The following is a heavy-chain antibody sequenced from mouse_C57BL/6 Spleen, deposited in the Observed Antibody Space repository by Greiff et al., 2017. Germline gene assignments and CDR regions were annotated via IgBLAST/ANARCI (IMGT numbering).Heavy chain of an antibody. V-gene: IGHV3-6*01. Sequence: EVQLQQSGPGLVKPSQSLSLTCSVTGYSITSGYYWNWIRQFPGNKLEWMGYISYDGSNNYNPSLKNRIAISRDTSKNQFFLKLNSVTTEDTATYYGARVGLLTTDWYFDVWGTGTTVTVSS. CDR3: ARVGLLTTDWYFDV. CDR2: ISYDGSN. D-gene: IGHD1-1*01. CDR1: GYSITSGYY. J-gene: IGHJ1*03.